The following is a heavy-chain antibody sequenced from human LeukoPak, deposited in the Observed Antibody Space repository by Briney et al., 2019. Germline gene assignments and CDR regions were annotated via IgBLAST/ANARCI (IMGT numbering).Heavy chain of an antibody. D-gene: IGHD6-19*01. J-gene: IGHJ4*02. CDR1: GDSVSSNGA. V-gene: IGHV6-1*01. CDR3: ARSSGWFDY. Sequence: SQTLSLTCAISGDSVSSNGAWNWIRQSPSRGLEWLGRTYYRSKWYNDYAVSVKSRITIKPDISKNQFSLQLNSVTPGDTGVYYCARSSGWFDYWGQGSLVTVSS. CDR2: TYYRSKWYN.